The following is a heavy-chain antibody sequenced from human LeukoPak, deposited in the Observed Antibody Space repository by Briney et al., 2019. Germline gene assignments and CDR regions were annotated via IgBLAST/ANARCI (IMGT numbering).Heavy chain of an antibody. Sequence: SETLSLTCAVSGGSISSSNWWSWVRQPPGKGLEWTANIYYSGSTYYSPSLKSRVTISVDTSKNQFSLKLSSVTAADTAVYYCARRMYYGSGSYLYFDYWGQGTLVTVSS. CDR2: IYYSGST. CDR1: GGSISSSNW. J-gene: IGHJ4*02. CDR3: ARRMYYGSGSYLYFDY. D-gene: IGHD3-10*01. V-gene: IGHV4-4*02.